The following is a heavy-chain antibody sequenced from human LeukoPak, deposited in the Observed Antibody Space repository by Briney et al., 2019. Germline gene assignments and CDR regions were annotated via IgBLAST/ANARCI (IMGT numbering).Heavy chain of an antibody. CDR1: GGSISSGGYY. J-gene: IGHJ4*02. CDR3: ARNLRDGYFSTFDY. CDR2: IYYSGST. D-gene: IGHD5-24*01. Sequence: PSQTLSLTCTVSGGSISSGGYYWSWIRQHPGKGLEWIGYIYYSGSTYYNPSLKSRVTISVDTSKNQFSLKLSSVTAADTAVYYCARNLRDGYFSTFDYWGQGTLVTVSS. V-gene: IGHV4-31*03.